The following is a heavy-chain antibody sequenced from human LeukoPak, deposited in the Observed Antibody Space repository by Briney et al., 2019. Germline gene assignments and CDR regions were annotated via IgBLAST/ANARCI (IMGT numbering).Heavy chain of an antibody. CDR1: GYTFTSYD. CDR3: ARGCRWGGDCHPGAFDI. V-gene: IGHV1-8*01. CDR2: MNPNSGNT. D-gene: IGHD2-21*02. J-gene: IGHJ3*02. Sequence: GASVKVSCKASGYTFTSYDINWVRQATGQWLEWMGWMNPNSGNTGYAQKFQGRVTMTRNTSISTAYMELSSLRSEDTAVYYCARGCRWGGDCHPGAFDIWGQGTMVTVSS.